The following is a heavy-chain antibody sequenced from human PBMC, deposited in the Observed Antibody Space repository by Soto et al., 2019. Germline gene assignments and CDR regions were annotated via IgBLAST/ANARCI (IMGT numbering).Heavy chain of an antibody. CDR3: ARRRVPSAFDI. V-gene: IGHV3-11*01. Sequence: GGSLRLSCAASGFIFSYYSLSWFRQAPGKGLEWVSYISSSGSTIYYADSVKGRFTISRDNAKNSLYLQMNSLRAEDTAVYYCARRRVPSAFDIWGQGTMVTVSS. CDR2: ISSSGSTI. D-gene: IGHD6-19*01. J-gene: IGHJ3*02. CDR1: GFIFSYYS.